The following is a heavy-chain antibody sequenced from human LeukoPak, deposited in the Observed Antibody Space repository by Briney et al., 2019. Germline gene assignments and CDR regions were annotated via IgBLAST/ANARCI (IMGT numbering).Heavy chain of an antibody. CDR2: ISGSGGST. J-gene: IGHJ4*02. CDR3: AKGGIFGDYFDY. Sequence: ASVKVSCKASGGTFSSYGMSWVRQAPGKGLEWVSAISGSGGSTYYADSVKGRFTISRDNSKNTLYLQMNSLRAEDTAVYYCAKGGIFGDYFDYWGQGTLVTVSS. CDR1: GGTFSSYG. D-gene: IGHD3-10*01. V-gene: IGHV3-23*01.